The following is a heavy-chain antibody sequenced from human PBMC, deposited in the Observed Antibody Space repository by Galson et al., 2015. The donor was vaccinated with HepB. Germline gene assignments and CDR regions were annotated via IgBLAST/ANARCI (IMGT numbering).Heavy chain of an antibody. J-gene: IGHJ6*03. CDR1: GFTFNTYV. D-gene: IGHD2-15*01. CDR2: ISATGDTT. Sequence: SLRLSCAASGFTFNTYVMTWVRQAPGKGLEWISTISATGDTTHYADSVKGRFTFSRDNPKNTLYLQMNSLRADDTAVYYCAKSALPWYYYYMDVWGKGTTVTVSS. CDR3: AKSALPWYYYYMDV. V-gene: IGHV3-23*01.